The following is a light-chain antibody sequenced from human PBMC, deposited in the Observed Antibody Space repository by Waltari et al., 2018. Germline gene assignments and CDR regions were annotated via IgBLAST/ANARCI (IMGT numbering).Light chain of an antibody. V-gene: IGKV3-20*01. CDR1: ENISKY. CDR3: QHYVRLPVT. Sequence: GTLSVSPGERATLSCRASENISKYLTWYQQKPGQAPRLLIYAASTRATGIPDRFSGSGFGTDFSLTISSLEPEDFAVYYCQHYVRLPVTFGQGTKVEIK. CDR2: AAS. J-gene: IGKJ1*01.